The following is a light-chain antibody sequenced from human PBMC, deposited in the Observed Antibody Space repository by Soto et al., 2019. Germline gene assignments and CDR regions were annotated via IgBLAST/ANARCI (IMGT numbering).Light chain of an antibody. Sequence: EIVMTQSPATLSVSTGERATLSCRASQSLTRNLAWYQHKPGQSPRLLIYGASSRATGIPDRFSGSVSGTEFTLTIASLQSEDFAVYYCQQYSSWLWTFGQGTKVDNK. CDR2: GAS. CDR3: QQYSSWLWT. CDR1: QSLTRN. V-gene: IGKV3D-15*01. J-gene: IGKJ1*01.